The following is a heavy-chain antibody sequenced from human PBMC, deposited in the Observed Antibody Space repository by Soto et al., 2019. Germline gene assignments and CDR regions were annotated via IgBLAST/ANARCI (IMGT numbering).Heavy chain of an antibody. D-gene: IGHD3-10*01. J-gene: IGHJ4*02. CDR1: GFTFSIYA. V-gene: IGHV3-23*01. CDR3: ARDQGIDY. Sequence: GGSLRLSCAASGFTFSIYAMSWVRQLPGKGLEWVSTIGRGGGATFYADSVKGRFTISRDDSKNTLYLQVNGLRAEDTAIYYCARDQGIDYWGQGTLVTVSS. CDR2: IGRGGGAT.